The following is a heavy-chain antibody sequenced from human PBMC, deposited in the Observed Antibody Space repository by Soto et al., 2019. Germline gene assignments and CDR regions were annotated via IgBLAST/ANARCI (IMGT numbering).Heavy chain of an antibody. J-gene: IGHJ3*02. CDR1: GFTVSSNY. D-gene: IGHD3-16*02. Sequence: EVQLVESGGGLVQPGGSLRLSCAASGFTVSSNYMSWVRQAPGKGLEWVSVIYSGGSTYYADAVKGRFTISRDNSKNTLYLQMNSLRAEDTAVYYSERTYANDYIWGCYRPDAFDIWGQGTMVTVSA. CDR2: IYSGGST. V-gene: IGHV3-66*01. CDR3: ERTYANDYIWGCYRPDAFDI.